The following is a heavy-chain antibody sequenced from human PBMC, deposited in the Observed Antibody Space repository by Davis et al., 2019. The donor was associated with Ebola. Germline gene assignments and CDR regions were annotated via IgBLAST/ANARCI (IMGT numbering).Heavy chain of an antibody. CDR2: ISSSGSTI. V-gene: IGHV3-48*03. D-gene: IGHD3-10*01. CDR1: GFTFSSYD. Sequence: GESLKISCAASGFTFSSYDMNWVRQAPGKGLEWVSYISSSGSTIYYADSVKGRFTISRDNAKNSLYLQMNGLRAEDTAVYYCARGPLLWFGDGAFDIWGQGTMVTVSS. J-gene: IGHJ3*02. CDR3: ARGPLLWFGDGAFDI.